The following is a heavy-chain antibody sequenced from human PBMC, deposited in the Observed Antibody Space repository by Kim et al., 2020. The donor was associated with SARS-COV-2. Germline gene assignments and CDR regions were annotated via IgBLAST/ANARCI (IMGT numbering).Heavy chain of an antibody. J-gene: IGHJ4*02. CDR3: VRDYVWGTSQGDY. V-gene: IGHV3-7*03. CDR2: IKQDGMET. Sequence: GGSLRLSCAASGFTFSSFWMSWFRQAPGKGLEWVGNIKQDGMETYYGDSVKGRFTISRDNAKDSLFLQMNSLRAEDTAFYYCVRDYVWGTSQGDYWGQRTLVTVSS. D-gene: IGHD3-16*01. CDR1: GFTFSSFW.